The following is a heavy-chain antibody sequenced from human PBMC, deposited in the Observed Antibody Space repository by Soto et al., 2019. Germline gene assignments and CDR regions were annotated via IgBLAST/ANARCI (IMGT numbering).Heavy chain of an antibody. D-gene: IGHD5-18*01. V-gene: IGHV3-43D*04. CDR1: GFTFDDYA. Sequence: PGGSLRLSCAASGFTFDDYAMHWVRQAPGKGLERVSLISWDGGSTYYADSVKGRFTISRDNSKNSLYLQMNSLRAEDTALYYCAKPHQRGYSYGYPPDYWGQGTLVTVSS. CDR2: ISWDGGST. J-gene: IGHJ4*02. CDR3: AKPHQRGYSYGYPPDY.